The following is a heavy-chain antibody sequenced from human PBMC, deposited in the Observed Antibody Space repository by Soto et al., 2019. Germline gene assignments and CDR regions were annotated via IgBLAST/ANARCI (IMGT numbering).Heavy chain of an antibody. CDR2: IIPIFGKA. CDR3: ARYGGRHSGGIDY. V-gene: IGHV1-69*06. D-gene: IGHD1-26*01. J-gene: IGHJ4*02. Sequence: QVQLVQSGAEVKKPGSSVKVSCKASGGTFSSYSINWVRQAPGQGLEWMGEIIPIFGKANYAQKFQGRVTSTADKSTRTAYMELSSLRSEDTALYYCARYGGRHSGGIDYWGQGTLVTVSS. CDR1: GGTFSSYS.